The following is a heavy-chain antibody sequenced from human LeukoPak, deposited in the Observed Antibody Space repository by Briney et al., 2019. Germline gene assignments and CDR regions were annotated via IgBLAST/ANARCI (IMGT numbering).Heavy chain of an antibody. CDR2: ISSSSSYI. D-gene: IGHD6-6*01. CDR1: GFTFSSYS. CDR3: AREEAEYSSSSDFDY. J-gene: IGHJ4*02. Sequence: GGSLRLSCAASGFTFSSYSMNWVRQAPGKGLEWVSSISSSSSYIYYADSVKGRFTISRDNAKNSLYLQMNSLRAEDTAVYYCAREEAEYSSSSDFDYWGQGTLVTVSS. V-gene: IGHV3-21*01.